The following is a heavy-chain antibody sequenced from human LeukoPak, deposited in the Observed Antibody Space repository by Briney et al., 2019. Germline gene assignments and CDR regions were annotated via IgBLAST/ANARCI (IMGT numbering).Heavy chain of an antibody. CDR3: ANSRGLSAVLRFLEWSVGYFDY. CDR2: IGGSGGST. V-gene: IGHV3-23*01. D-gene: IGHD3-3*01. J-gene: IGHJ4*02. CDR1: GFTVSSNY. Sequence: GGSLRLSCAASGFTVSSNYMSWVRQAPGKGLEWVSAIGGSGGSTYYADSVKGRFTISRANSKNTLYLQMNSLRAEDTAVYYCANSRGLSAVLRFLEWSVGYFDYWGQGTLVTVSS.